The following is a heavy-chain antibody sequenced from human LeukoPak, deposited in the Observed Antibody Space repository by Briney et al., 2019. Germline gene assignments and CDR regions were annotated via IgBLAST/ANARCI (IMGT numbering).Heavy chain of an antibody. Sequence: ASVKVSCKASGGTFSSYAISWVRQAPGQGLEWMGGIIPIFGTANYAQKFQGRVTITADESTSTAYMELSSLRSEDMAVYYCARVAPGGYPDYWGQGTLVTVSS. D-gene: IGHD2-2*01. CDR1: GGTFSSYA. V-gene: IGHV1-69*13. CDR3: ARVAPGGYPDY. CDR2: IIPIFGTA. J-gene: IGHJ4*02.